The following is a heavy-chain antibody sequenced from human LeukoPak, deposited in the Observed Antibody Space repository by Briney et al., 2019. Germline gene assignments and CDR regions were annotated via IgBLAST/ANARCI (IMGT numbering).Heavy chain of an antibody. CDR1: GYNFSKYR. CDR2: VYPDDSDV. CDR3: VLNPSGDPQGIDD. Sequence: GESLKISCKGSGYNFSKYRIGWVRQMPEKGLEWMGIVYPDDSDVIYTASFEGHVTISAEKSTSTAYRQWRSLKASDTAMYYCVLNPSGDPQGIDDWGEARLVTASS. D-gene: IGHD2-21*02. J-gene: IGHJ4*02. V-gene: IGHV5-51*01.